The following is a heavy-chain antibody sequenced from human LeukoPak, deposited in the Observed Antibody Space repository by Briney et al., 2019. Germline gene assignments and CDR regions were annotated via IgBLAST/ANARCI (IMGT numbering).Heavy chain of an antibody. Sequence: GGSLRLSCAASGFTFSSYSMNWVRQAPGKGLEWVANIKQDGSEKYYVDSVKGRFTISRDNAKKSLYLQMNSLRAEDTAVYYCARDDYYAHDNWGQGTLVTVSS. CDR1: GFTFSSYS. D-gene: IGHD2-21*02. J-gene: IGHJ4*02. CDR3: ARDDYYAHDN. V-gene: IGHV3-7*01. CDR2: IKQDGSEK.